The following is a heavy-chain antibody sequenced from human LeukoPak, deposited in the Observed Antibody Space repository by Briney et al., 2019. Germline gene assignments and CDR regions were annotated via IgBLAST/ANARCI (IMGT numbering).Heavy chain of an antibody. CDR1: GGSVSTTSHY. Sequence: PSETLSLTCVVSGGSVSTTSHYWGWIRQPPGKGLEWIASISYSGITSYNPSLKSRVTISVDTSKSQLSLILTSLTAADTAVYYCARSDIWGSYRFLDYWGQGALVTVSS. D-gene: IGHD3-16*02. V-gene: IGHV4-39*07. CDR3: ARSDIWGSYRFLDY. CDR2: ISYSGIT. J-gene: IGHJ4*02.